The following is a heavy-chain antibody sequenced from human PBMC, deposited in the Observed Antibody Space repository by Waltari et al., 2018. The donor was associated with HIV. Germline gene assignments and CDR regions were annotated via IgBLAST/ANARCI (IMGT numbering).Heavy chain of an antibody. D-gene: IGHD2-21*01. CDR3: AHSPLLWSQHCAFDP. CDR1: GFSLTTSGVG. CDR2: IYWNDDK. J-gene: IGHJ5*02. V-gene: IGHV2-5*01. Sequence: HITLKESGPPVVKPTQTLTLTCSFSGFSLTTSGVGVGSTRQPPGKALEWLALIYWNDDKHYSPSLKSRLTIAKDTSKNQVVLTVTNMDPVDTGTYYCAHSPLLWSQHCAFDPWGQGTLVSVSS.